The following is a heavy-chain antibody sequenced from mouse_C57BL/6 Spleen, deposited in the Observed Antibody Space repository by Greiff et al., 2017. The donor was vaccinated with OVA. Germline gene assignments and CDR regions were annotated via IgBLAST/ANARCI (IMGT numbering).Heavy chain of an antibody. D-gene: IGHD1-1*01. CDR2: IHPNSGSN. Sequence: QVQLQQPGAELVKPGASVKLSCKASGYTFTSYWMHWVKQRPGPGLEWIGMIHPNSGSNNYNEKFKRKAKLTVEKSYSTAYMQLSSLTSEDSAVYYCARSATVVTPFDYWGQGATRTVSS. J-gene: IGHJ2*01. CDR1: GYTFTSYW. CDR3: ARSATVVTPFDY. V-gene: IGHV1-64*01.